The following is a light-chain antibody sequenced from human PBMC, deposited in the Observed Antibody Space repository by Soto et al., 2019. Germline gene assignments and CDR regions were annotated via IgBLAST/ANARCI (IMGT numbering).Light chain of an antibody. J-gene: IGLJ1*01. CDR1: SGHSSYA. CDR3: QTWGTGSHYV. CDR2: LNSDGSH. V-gene: IGLV4-69*01. Sequence: QLVLTQSPSASASLGASVKLTCTLSSGHSSYAIAWHQQQPEKGPRYLMKLNSDGSHSKGDGIPDRFSGSSSGAERYLTISSLQSEDEADYYCQTWGTGSHYVFGTGIKLTVL.